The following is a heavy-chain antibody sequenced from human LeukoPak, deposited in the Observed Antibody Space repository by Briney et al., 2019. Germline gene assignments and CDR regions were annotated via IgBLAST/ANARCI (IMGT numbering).Heavy chain of an antibody. CDR2: INWNGGST. J-gene: IGHJ3*02. D-gene: IGHD3-16*01. V-gene: IGHV3-20*01. Sequence: GGSLRLSCAASGFTFSSYWMHWVRQAPGKGLEWVSGINWNGGSTGYADSVKGRFTISRDNAKNSLYLQMNSLRAEDTALYHRARRGMDAFDIWGQGTMVTVSS. CDR1: GFTFSSYW. CDR3: ARRGMDAFDI.